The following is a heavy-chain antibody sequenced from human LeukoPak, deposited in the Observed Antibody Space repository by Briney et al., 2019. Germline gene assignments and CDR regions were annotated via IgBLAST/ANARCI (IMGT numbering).Heavy chain of an antibody. CDR2: IRYDGSNK. CDR3: AKDLDNWNSRAYMDV. D-gene: IGHD1-7*01. CDR1: GFTFSSSG. V-gene: IGHV3-30*02. Sequence: GGSLRLSCAASGFTFSSSGMHWVRQAPGKGLEWVTFIRYDGSNKYYADSVKGRFTISRDNSKNTLYLQMNSLRAEDTAVYYCAKDLDNWNSRAYMDVWGKGTTVTVSS. J-gene: IGHJ6*03.